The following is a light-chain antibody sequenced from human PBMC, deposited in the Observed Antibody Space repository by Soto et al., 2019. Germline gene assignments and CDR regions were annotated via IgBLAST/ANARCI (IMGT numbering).Light chain of an antibody. CDR3: QQQYGSSRT. V-gene: IGKV3-20*01. J-gene: IGKJ1*01. Sequence: EIVMTQSPATLSVSPGERATLSCRASQSVSSSYLAWYQQKPGQAPRLLIYDASSRATGIPDRFSGSGSGTDFTLTISRLEPEDFAVYYCQQQYGSSRTFGQGTKVDIK. CDR2: DAS. CDR1: QSVSSSY.